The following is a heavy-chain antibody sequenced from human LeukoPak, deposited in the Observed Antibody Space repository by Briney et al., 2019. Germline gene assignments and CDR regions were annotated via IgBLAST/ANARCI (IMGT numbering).Heavy chain of an antibody. V-gene: IGHV3-20*04. D-gene: IGHD6-13*01. CDR3: AKDPNPYSSSWYGYFDY. CDR1: GFTFDDYG. J-gene: IGHJ4*02. CDR2: INWNGGST. Sequence: GGSLRLSCAASGFTFDDYGMSWVRQAPGKGLEWVSAINWNGGSTGYADSVKGRFTISRDNAKNSLYLQMNSLRAEDTALYYCAKDPNPYSSSWYGYFDYWGQGTLVTVSS.